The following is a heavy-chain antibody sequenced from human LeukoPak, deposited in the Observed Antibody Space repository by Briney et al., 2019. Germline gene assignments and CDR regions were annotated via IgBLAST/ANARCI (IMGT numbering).Heavy chain of an antibody. Sequence: PSETLSLTCTVSGGSISSSSYYWGWIRQPPGKGLEWIGSIYYSGSTYYNPSLKSRVTISVETSKSQFSLKLSSVTAADTAVYYCARGANERYFDWLYDAFDVWGQGTMVTVSS. D-gene: IGHD3-9*01. CDR2: IYYSGST. V-gene: IGHV4-39*07. J-gene: IGHJ3*01. CDR3: ARGANERYFDWLYDAFDV. CDR1: GGSISSSSYY.